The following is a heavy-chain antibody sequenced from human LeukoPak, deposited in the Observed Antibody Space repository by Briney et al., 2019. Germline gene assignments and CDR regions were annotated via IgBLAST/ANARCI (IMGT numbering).Heavy chain of an antibody. Sequence: SVKVSCKASGGTFSSYAISWVRQAPGQGLEWMGGIIPIFGTANYAQKFQGRVTITADESTSTAYMELSSLKASDTAMYYCAIHYDSSGNTVNWGQGTLVTVSS. CDR1: GGTFSSYA. CDR2: IIPIFGTA. J-gene: IGHJ4*02. CDR3: AIHYDSSGNTVN. D-gene: IGHD3-22*01. V-gene: IGHV1-69*13.